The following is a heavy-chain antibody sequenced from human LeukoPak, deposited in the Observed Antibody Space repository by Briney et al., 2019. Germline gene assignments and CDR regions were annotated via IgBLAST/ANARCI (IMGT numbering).Heavy chain of an antibody. CDR3: ARDQNIVVVTARFDY. V-gene: IGHV3-11*04. CDR2: INSSGSTI. D-gene: IGHD2-21*02. CDR1: GFTFSDYY. J-gene: IGHJ4*02. Sequence: GGSLRLSCAGSGFTFSDYYMTWIRQAPGKGPEWVSYINSSGSTIYYADSVKGRFTISRDNAKNSLYLQMNSLRAEDTAVYYCARDQNIVVVTARFDYWGQGTLVTVSS.